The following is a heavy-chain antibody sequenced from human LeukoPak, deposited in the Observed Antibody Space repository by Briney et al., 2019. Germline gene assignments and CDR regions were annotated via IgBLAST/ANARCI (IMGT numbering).Heavy chain of an antibody. CDR3: ARGYDSSGYPGDY. D-gene: IGHD3-22*01. J-gene: IGHJ4*02. CDR2: INPSGGST. CDR1: GYTFTTYY. Sequence: GASVKVSCKASGYTFTTYYMHWVRQAPGQGLEWMGIINPSGGSTSYSQKFQGRVTMTTDTSTSTAYMELRSLRSDDTAVYYCARGYDSSGYPGDYWGQGTLVTVSS. V-gene: IGHV1-46*01.